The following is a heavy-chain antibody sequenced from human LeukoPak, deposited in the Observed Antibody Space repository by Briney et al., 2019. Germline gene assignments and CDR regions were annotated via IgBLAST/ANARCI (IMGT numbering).Heavy chain of an antibody. CDR3: ARVGRYYDSSGYYYYYYYYMDV. D-gene: IGHD3-22*01. J-gene: IGHJ6*03. CDR2: INHSGST. CDR1: GGSFSGYY. Sequence: PSETLSLTCAVYGGSFSGYYWSWIRQPPGKGLEWIGEINHSGSTNYNPSLKSRVTISVDTSKNQFSLKLSSVTAADTAVYYCARVGRYYDSSGYYYYYYYYMDVWGKGTTVTVSS. V-gene: IGHV4-34*01.